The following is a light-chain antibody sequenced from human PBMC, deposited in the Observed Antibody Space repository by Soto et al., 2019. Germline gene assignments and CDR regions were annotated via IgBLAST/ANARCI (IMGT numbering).Light chain of an antibody. CDR1: QSVSSSY. Sequence: GLTQYPGPLSLSPGERATLSCSASQSVSSSYLAWYQQKPGQAPRLLIYGASSRATGIPDRFSGSGSGTDFTLTISRLEPEDFAVYYCQQYGSSSWTFGQGGKVAI. CDR3: QQYGSSSWT. CDR2: GAS. V-gene: IGKV3-20*01. J-gene: IGKJ1*01.